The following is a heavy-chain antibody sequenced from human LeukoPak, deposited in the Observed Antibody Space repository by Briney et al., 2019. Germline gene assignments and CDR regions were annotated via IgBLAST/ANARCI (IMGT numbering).Heavy chain of an antibody. CDR1: GFSVTNNY. J-gene: IGHJ4*02. V-gene: IGHV3-74*01. D-gene: IGHD1-26*01. Sequence: GGSLRLSCAVSGFSVTNNYMSWVRQAPGKGLVWVSRINSDGSITSYADSVKGRFTISRDNAKNTLYLQMNSLRAEDTAVYYCARDRSTSFDYWGQGTLVTVSS. CDR2: INSDGSIT. CDR3: ARDRSTSFDY.